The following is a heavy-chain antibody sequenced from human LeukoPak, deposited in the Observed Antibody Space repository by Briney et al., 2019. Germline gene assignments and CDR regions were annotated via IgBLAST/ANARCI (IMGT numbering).Heavy chain of an antibody. D-gene: IGHD1-26*01. CDR2: IKSKTDGGTT. CDR3: TSQPGGSYPFDY. V-gene: IGHV3-15*01. J-gene: IGHJ4*02. Sequence: GGYLRLSCAASGFTFSNAWMSWVRQAPGKGLEWVGRIKSKTDGGTTDYAAPVKGRFTISRDDSKNTLYLQMNSLKTEDTAVYYCTSQPGGSYPFDYWGQGTLVTVSS. CDR1: GFTFSNAW.